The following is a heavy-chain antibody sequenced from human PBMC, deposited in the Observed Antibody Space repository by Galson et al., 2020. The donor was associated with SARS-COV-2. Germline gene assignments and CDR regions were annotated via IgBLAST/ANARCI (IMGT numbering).Heavy chain of an antibody. D-gene: IGHD6-19*01. J-gene: IGHJ6*02. CDR3: TKPSVSGPGRYFGLDV. V-gene: IGHV3-43*01. CDR2: ISWDGGTT. CDR1: GFTFKDYS. Sequence: GGSLRLSCAASGFTFKDYSMHWVRQAPGKGLEWVSVISWDGGTTHYADSVMGRFTISRDNSKNSLYLQMDSLRAEDTALYYCTKPSVSGPGRYFGLDVWCHGTTVTVSS.